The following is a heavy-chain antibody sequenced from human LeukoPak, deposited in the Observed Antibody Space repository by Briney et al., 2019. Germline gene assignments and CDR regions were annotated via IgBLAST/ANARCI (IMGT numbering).Heavy chain of an antibody. CDR1: GGSISSSSSY. CDR3: AREDAGY. Sequence: SETLSLTCTVSGGSISSSSSYWGWIRQPPGKGLEWIGGIYYSGSTYYNPSLKSRVTISVDTSKNQFSLKLSSVTAADTAVYYCAREDAGYWGQGTLVTVSS. CDR2: IYYSGST. V-gene: IGHV4-39*02. J-gene: IGHJ4*02.